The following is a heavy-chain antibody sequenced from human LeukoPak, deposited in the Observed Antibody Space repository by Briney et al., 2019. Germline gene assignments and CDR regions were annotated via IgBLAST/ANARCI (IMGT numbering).Heavy chain of an antibody. CDR2: IYHSGST. Sequence: SETLSLTCTVSGGSISSYYWSWIRQPPGKELEWIGYIYHSGSTNYNPPLKSRVTISVDTSKNQFSLKLSSVTAADTAVYYCARGGRVVRGVPLYYFDYWGQGTLVTVSS. CDR3: ARGGRVVRGVPLYYFDY. J-gene: IGHJ4*02. V-gene: IGHV4-59*01. D-gene: IGHD3-10*01. CDR1: GGSISSYY.